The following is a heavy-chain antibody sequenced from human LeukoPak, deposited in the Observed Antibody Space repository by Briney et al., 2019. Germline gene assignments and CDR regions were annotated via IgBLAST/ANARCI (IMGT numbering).Heavy chain of an antibody. V-gene: IGHV4-34*01. CDR2: INHSGST. Sequence: SETLSLTCAVYGGPFSGYYWSWIRQPPGKGLEWIGEINHSGSTNYNPSLKSRVTISVDTSKNQFSLKLSSVTAADTAVYYCARGSSIAVAGTGLPYWGQGTLVTVSS. CDR1: GGPFSGYY. CDR3: ARGSSIAVAGTGLPY. J-gene: IGHJ4*02. D-gene: IGHD6-19*01.